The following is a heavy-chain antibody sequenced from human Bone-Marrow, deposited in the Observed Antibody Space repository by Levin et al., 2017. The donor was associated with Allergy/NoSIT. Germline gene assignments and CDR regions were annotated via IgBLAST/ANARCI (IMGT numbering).Heavy chain of an antibody. CDR2: INLDGNEK. CDR3: ARGISEAPGIDV. D-gene: IGHD2/OR15-2a*01. V-gene: IGHV3-7*04. J-gene: IGHJ6*02. Sequence: HAGGSLRLSCAASGFIFRNCWMNWVRQAPGKGLEWVATINLDGNEKYYADSVKGRFTISRDNAQDSLYLQMNSLRVEDTAVYYCARGISEAPGIDVWGQGTTVIVSS. CDR1: GFIFRNCW.